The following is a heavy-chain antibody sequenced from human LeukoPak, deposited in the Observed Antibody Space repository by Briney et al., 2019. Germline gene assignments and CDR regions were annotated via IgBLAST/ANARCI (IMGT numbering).Heavy chain of an antibody. Sequence: ASVKVSCKASGGTFTSYDINWVRQATGQGLEWMGWMNPNSGNTGYAQKFQGRVTITRNTSISTAYMELSSLRSEDTAVYYCARAGGSYHRPRLRLYWFDPWGQGTLVTVSS. V-gene: IGHV1-8*03. J-gene: IGHJ5*02. CDR1: GGTFTSYD. D-gene: IGHD1-26*01. CDR2: MNPNSGNT. CDR3: ARAGGSYHRPRLRLYWFDP.